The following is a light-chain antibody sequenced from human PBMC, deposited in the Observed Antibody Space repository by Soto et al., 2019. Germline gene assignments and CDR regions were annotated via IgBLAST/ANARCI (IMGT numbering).Light chain of an antibody. CDR2: GAS. Sequence: EVVMTQSPATLSVSPGERATLSCRASQSVNANLAWYQQMPGQAPRLLIHGASNRATGIPARFSGSGFGTEFILTISSLQSEDFAVYYCQQYNTWLWTFGQGTKVDI. CDR1: QSVNAN. CDR3: QQYNTWLWT. V-gene: IGKV3-15*01. J-gene: IGKJ1*01.